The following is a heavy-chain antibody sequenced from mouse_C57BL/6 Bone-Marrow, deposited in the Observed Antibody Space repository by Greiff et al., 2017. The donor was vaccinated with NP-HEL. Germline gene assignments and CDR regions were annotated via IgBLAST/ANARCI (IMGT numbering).Heavy chain of an antibody. J-gene: IGHJ1*03. CDR2: IYPRDGST. D-gene: IGHD1-1*01. CDR3: SISGYVSSLFYFDV. Sequence: VKLQESGPELVKPGASVKLSCKASGYTFTSYAIHWVKQRPGQGLEWIGWIYPRDGSTKYNEKFKGKATLTVDTSSSTAYLELHRLTSEDSAVYFGSISGYVSSLFYFDVWGTGTTVTVSS. CDR1: GYTFTSYA. V-gene: IGHV1-85*01.